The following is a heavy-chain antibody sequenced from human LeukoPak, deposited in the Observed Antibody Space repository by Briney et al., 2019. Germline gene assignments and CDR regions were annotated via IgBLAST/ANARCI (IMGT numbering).Heavy chain of an antibody. V-gene: IGHV3-23*01. CDR2: VSRSGDRT. CDR3: AKGRETPYYRDY. J-gene: IGHJ4*02. CDR1: GFTFSNYA. Sequence: GGSLRLSCAASGFTFSNYAMSWVRQAPGKGLEWVSAVSRSGDRTYCADSVKGRFTISRDNSKNTLFLQMDSLRAEDTAVYFCAKGRETPYYRDYWGQGTLVTVSS. D-gene: IGHD5-24*01.